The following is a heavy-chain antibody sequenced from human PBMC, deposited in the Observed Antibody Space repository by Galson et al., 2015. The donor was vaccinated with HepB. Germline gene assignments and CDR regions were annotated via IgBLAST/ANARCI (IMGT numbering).Heavy chain of an antibody. D-gene: IGHD3/OR15-3a*01. CDR2: TSTYIDNK. CDR1: GYTFTRYG. V-gene: IGHV1-18*01. Sequence: SVKVSCKASGYTFTRYGISWVRQAPGQGLEWLGWTSTYIDNKKSAQKFQDRLTVTTDKPTSTVYMELRGLRSDDTAVYFCARADFWTGYPLDYWGQGTLVAVSS. J-gene: IGHJ4*02. CDR3: ARADFWTGYPLDY.